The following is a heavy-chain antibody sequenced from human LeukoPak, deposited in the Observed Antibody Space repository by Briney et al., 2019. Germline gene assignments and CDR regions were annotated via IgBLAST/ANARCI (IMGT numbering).Heavy chain of an antibody. CDR2: IHRSGSP. Sequence: SETLSLTCTVSLDSTTSNFWSWVRQPPGKGLEWIGEIHRSGSPNYNPSLQSRVTISIDRSRNQIVLELSSVTAADTAVYYCASSPRLTTSWFLFDSWGHGTLVTVSS. CDR1: LDSTTSNF. J-gene: IGHJ5*01. CDR3: ASSPRLTTSWFLFDS. V-gene: IGHV4-4*02. D-gene: IGHD2-2*01.